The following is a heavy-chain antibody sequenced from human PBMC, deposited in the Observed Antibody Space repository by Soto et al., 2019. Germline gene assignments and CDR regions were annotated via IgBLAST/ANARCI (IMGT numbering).Heavy chain of an antibody. CDR1: GDSMTTVGYY. CDR3: TRGDY. V-gene: IGHV4-31*03. J-gene: IGHJ4*02. Sequence: QVQLQESGPGLVKPSQTLSLTCTVSGDSMTTVGYYWTWIRQHPGQGLEWIGFISYSGSTYYSSSLKGRVAISADTSKNQFSLKLNSVTAADTAVYYCTRGDYWRQGTLVTVSS. CDR2: ISYSGST.